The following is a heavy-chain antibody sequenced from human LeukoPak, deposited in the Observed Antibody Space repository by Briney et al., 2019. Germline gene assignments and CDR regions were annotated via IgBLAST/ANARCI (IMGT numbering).Heavy chain of an antibody. D-gene: IGHD6-19*01. CDR2: IKQDGSEK. CDR1: GFTFSSYW. J-gene: IGHJ4*02. V-gene: IGHV3-7*01. Sequence: GGSLRLSCADSGFTFSSYWMSWVRQAPGKGLEWVANIKQDGSEKYYVDSVKGQFTISRDNAKNSLYLQMNSLRVEDTGVYYCARDRGWYDYWGQGTLVTVSS. CDR3: ARDRGWYDY.